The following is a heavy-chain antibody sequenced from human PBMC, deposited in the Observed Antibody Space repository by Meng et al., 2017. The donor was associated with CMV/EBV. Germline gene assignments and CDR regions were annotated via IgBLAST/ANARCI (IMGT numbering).Heavy chain of an antibody. Sequence: GYYMHWVRQAPGQGLEWMGWINPNSGGTNYAQKFQGRVTMTRDTSISTAYMELSRLRSDDTAVYYCASVSLGYCSSTSCYTHRLPDYWGQGTLVTVSS. J-gene: IGHJ4*02. V-gene: IGHV1-2*02. CDR3: ASVSLGYCSSTSCYTHRLPDY. D-gene: IGHD2-2*02. CDR1: GYY. CDR2: INPNSGGT.